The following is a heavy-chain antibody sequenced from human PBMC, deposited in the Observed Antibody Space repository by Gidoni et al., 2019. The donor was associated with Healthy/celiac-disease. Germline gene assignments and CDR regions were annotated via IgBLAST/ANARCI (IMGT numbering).Heavy chain of an antibody. Sequence: WVSYISSSGSTIYYADSVKGRFTISRDNAKNSLYLQMNSLRAEDTAVYYCARAYCGGDCYSLDAFDIWGQGTMVTVSS. V-gene: IGHV3-11*01. CDR2: ISSSGSTI. J-gene: IGHJ3*02. D-gene: IGHD2-21*02. CDR3: ARAYCGGDCYSLDAFDI.